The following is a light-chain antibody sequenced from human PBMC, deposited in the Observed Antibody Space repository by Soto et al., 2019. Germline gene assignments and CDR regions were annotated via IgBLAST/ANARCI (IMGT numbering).Light chain of an antibody. CDR3: GSYTSTDTPFV. CDR1: STDVGGYNY. J-gene: IGLJ1*01. CDR2: EVN. Sequence: QSALAQPSSVSRSPGQSITISCTGTSTDVGGYNYVSWYQHHPGKGPKLIIYEVNNRPSGVSDRFSGSKSGNKASLTISNLEAEDESVYYCGSYTSTDTPFVFGTGTKVTVL. V-gene: IGLV2-14*01.